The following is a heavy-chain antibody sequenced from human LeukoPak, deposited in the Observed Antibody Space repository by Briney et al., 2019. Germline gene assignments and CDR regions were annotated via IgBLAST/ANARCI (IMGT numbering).Heavy chain of an antibody. CDR2: IYPGDSDT. D-gene: IGHD5-24*01. Sequence: GESLKISCKGSGYSFTSYWIGWVRQIPGKGLEWMGIIYPGDSDTRYSPSFQGQVTISANKSISTAYVQWTSLKASDTAMYYCARQGWLQYPHYWGQGTLVTVSS. J-gene: IGHJ4*02. CDR3: ARQGWLQYPHY. V-gene: IGHV5-51*01. CDR1: GYSFTSYW.